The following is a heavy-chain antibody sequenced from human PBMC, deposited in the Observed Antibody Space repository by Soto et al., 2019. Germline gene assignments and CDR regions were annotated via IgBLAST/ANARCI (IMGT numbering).Heavy chain of an antibody. Sequence: EVKLVESGGGLVQPGGSLRLSCAASGFTFSIYSMNWVRQAPGKGLEWLSYISTSSTTIYYADSLKGRFTISRDNAKNYLYLQMNSLRAEDTAVYYCASQYYYGSGSKSEDYWGQGTLVTVSS. J-gene: IGHJ4*02. CDR1: GFTFSIYS. V-gene: IGHV3-48*01. CDR2: ISTSSTTI. D-gene: IGHD3-10*01. CDR3: ASQYYYGSGSKSEDY.